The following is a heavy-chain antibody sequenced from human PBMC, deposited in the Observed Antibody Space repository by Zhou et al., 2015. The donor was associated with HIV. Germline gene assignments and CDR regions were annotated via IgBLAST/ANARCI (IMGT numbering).Heavy chain of an antibody. CDR3: ARQQSSGWYPFDY. Sequence: LMQSGTEVTKPGSSVKVSCKASGGTFSGSDISWVRQAPGQGLEWMGIINPSGGGTSYAQKFQGRVTMTRDTSTSTVYMELNSLRSEDTAVYYCARQQSSGWYPFDYWGQGTLVTASS. D-gene: IGHD6-19*01. CDR2: INPSGGGT. J-gene: IGHJ4*02. CDR1: GGTFSGSD. V-gene: IGHV1-46*01.